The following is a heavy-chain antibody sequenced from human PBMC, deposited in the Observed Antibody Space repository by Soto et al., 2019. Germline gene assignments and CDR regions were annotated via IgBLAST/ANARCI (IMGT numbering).Heavy chain of an antibody. CDR2: ISAYNGNT. CDR1: GYTFTNFG. V-gene: IGHV1-18*01. CDR3: ARRGTPNDY. D-gene: IGHD3-16*01. Sequence: ASVKVSCKTSGYTFTNFGLSWVRQAPGQGLEWMGWISAYNGNTNYAQNFQGRVTMTTDTSTSTAYMELRSLRSDDTAVYYCARRGTPNDYWGQGTLDTVSS. J-gene: IGHJ4*02.